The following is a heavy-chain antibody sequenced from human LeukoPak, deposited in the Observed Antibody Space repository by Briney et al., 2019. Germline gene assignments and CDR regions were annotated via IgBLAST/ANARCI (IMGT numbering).Heavy chain of an antibody. CDR1: GFTFSSYW. CDR3: ANLNYYDSSGYYNY. V-gene: IGHV3-74*01. J-gene: IGHJ4*02. CDR2: INSDGSST. Sequence: GGSLRLSCAASGFTFSSYWMHWGRQAPGKGLVLVSRINSDGSSTSYADSVKGRFTISRDNAKNTLYLQMNSLRAEDTAVYYCANLNYYDSSGYYNYWGQGTLVTVSS. D-gene: IGHD3-22*01.